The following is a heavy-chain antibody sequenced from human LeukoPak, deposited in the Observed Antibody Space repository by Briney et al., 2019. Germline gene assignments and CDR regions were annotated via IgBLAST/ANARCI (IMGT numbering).Heavy chain of an antibody. Sequence: GRSLRLSCAASGFTFSSYGMHWVRQAPGKGLEWVAVISYDGSNKYYADSVKGRFTISRDNSKNTLYLQMNSLRAEDTAVYYCAKDAFDSSGYYYLDYWGQGTLVTVPS. CDR1: GFTFSSYG. CDR3: AKDAFDSSGYYYLDY. V-gene: IGHV3-30*18. J-gene: IGHJ4*02. CDR2: ISYDGSNK. D-gene: IGHD3-22*01.